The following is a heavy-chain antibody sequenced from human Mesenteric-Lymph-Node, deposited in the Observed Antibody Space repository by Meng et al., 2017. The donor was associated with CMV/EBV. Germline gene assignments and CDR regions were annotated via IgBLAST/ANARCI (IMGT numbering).Heavy chain of an antibody. CDR1: GFTFSSYW. CDR3: ARALTTVTTPFLINYYYYGMDV. J-gene: IGHJ6*02. V-gene: IGHV3-7*01. CDR2: IKQDGSEK. D-gene: IGHD4-11*01. Sequence: GESLKISCATSGFTFSSYWMPWVRQAPGEGLEWVANIKQDGSEKYYVDSLKGRFTISRDNAKNSLYLQMNSLRTDDTAVYYCARALTTVTTPFLINYYYYGMDVWGQGTTVTVSS.